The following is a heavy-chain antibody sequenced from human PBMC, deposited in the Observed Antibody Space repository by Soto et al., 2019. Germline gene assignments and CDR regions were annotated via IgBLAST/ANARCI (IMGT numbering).Heavy chain of an antibody. V-gene: IGHV3-30*18. CDR3: AKDIRRTTVTTMLDY. J-gene: IGHJ4*02. D-gene: IGHD4-17*01. CDR1: GFTFSSYG. CDR2: ISYDGSNK. Sequence: QVQLVESGGGVVQPGRSLRLSCAASGFTFSSYGMHWVRQAPGKGLEWVAVISYDGSNKYYADSVKGRFTISRDNSKNTLYLQMNSLRAEDTAVYYCAKDIRRTTVTTMLDYWGQGTLVTVSS.